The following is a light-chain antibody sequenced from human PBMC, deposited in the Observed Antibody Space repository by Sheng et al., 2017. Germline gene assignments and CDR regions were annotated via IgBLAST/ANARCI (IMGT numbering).Light chain of an antibody. CDR1: QSVSSN. V-gene: IGKV3-11*01. CDR2: DAS. Sequence: EIVMTQSPATLSVSPGERATLSCRASQSVSSNLAWYQQQPGQVPRLLIYDASNRATGIPARFSGSGSGTDFTLTISSLEPEDFAVYYCQQRNDWPPMYTFGQGTKLEI. J-gene: IGKJ2*01. CDR3: QQRNDWPPMYT.